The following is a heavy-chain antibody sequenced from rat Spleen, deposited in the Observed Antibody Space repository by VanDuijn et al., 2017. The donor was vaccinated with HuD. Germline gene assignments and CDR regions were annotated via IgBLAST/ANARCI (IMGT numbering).Heavy chain of an antibody. J-gene: IGHJ2*01. CDR2: ISYSGST. Sequence: EVQLQESGPGLVKPSQSLSLTCSVTGYSITRNYWGWIRKFPGNKMEWMGYISYSGSTTYNPSLKSRISITKDTSKNQFFLLLNSVSTEDTAIYYCARYRDTYGHVGIFDYWGQGVRVTVSP. D-gene: IGHD2-5*01. CDR3: ARYRDTYGHVGIFDY. CDR1: GYSITRNY. V-gene: IGHV3-1*01.